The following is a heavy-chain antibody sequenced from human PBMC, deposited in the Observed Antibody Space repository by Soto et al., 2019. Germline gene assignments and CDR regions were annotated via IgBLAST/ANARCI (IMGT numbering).Heavy chain of an antibody. D-gene: IGHD6-13*01. CDR1: GFTFSSYG. Sequence: QVQLVESGGGVVQPGRSLRLSCAASGFTFSSYGMHWVRQAPGKGLEWVAVISYDGSNKYYADSVKGRFTISRDNSKNTLYLQMNSLRAEDTAVYYCAKPGIAAAGLGPHYFDYWGQGTLVTVSS. V-gene: IGHV3-30*18. CDR2: ISYDGSNK. J-gene: IGHJ4*02. CDR3: AKPGIAAAGLGPHYFDY.